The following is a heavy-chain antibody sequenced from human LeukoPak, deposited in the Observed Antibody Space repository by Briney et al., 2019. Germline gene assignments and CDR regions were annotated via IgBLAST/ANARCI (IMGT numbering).Heavy chain of an antibody. CDR1: GFTFSSYW. V-gene: IGHV3-7*03. J-gene: IGHJ3*02. Sequence: GGSLRLSCAASGFTFSSYWMSWVRQAPGKGLEWVANIKQDGSEKYYVDSVKGRFTISRDNSKNTLYLQMNSLRAEDTAVYYCANPRLRGGNVGDAFDIWGQGTMVTVSS. D-gene: IGHD4-23*01. CDR2: IKQDGSEK. CDR3: ANPRLRGGNVGDAFDI.